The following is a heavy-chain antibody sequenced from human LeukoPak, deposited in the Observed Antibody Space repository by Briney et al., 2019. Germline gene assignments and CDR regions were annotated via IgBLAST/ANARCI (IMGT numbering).Heavy chain of an antibody. Sequence: ASVKVSXKASGGTFSSYAISWVRQAPGQGLEWMGGIIPILGTANYAQKFQGRVTITADESTSTAYMELSSLRSEDTAVYYCARVGQEWLLEVWGQGTLVTVSS. CDR1: GGTFSSYA. CDR2: IIPILGTA. D-gene: IGHD3-3*01. J-gene: IGHJ4*02. V-gene: IGHV1-69*13. CDR3: ARVGQEWLLEV.